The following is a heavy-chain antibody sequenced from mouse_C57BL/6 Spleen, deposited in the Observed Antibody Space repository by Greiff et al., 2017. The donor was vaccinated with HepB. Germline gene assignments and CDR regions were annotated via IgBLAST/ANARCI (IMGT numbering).Heavy chain of an antibody. V-gene: IGHV1-50*01. CDR3: ARNYSGDY. CDR2: IDPSDSYT. CDR1: GYTFTSYW. D-gene: IGHD1-1*01. Sequence: QVQLQQPGAELVKPGASVKLSCKASGYTFTSYWMQWVKQRPGQGLEWIGEIDPSDSYTNYNQKFKGKATLTVDTSSSTAYMQLSSLTSEDSAVYYCARNYSGDYWGQGTTLTVSS. J-gene: IGHJ2*01.